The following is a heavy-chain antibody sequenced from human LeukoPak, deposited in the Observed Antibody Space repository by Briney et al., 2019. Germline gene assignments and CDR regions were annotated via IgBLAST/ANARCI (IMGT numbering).Heavy chain of an antibody. J-gene: IGHJ4*02. CDR1: GYSFTSYG. CDR3: ARSDGTRRSHFHY. CDR2: ISAYNGNT. V-gene: IGHV1-18*01. Sequence: GASVKVSCKASGYSFTSYGISWVRQAPGQGLEWMGWISAYNGNTNYAQKFQGRVTLTTDTSTSTAYMELWSLRSDDTAVYYCARSDGTRRSHFHYWGQGTLVTVSS. D-gene: IGHD1-14*01.